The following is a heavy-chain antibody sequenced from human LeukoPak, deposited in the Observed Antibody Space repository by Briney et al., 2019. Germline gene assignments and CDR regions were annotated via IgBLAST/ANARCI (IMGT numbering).Heavy chain of an antibody. D-gene: IGHD3-22*01. CDR2: ISYDGSNK. J-gene: IGHJ4*02. Sequence: PGGSLRLSCAASGFTFSSYAVHWVRQAPGKGLEWVAVISYDGSNKYYADSVKGRFTISRDNSKNTLYLQMNSLRAEDTAVYYCARDRYYYDSSGYYRPVYHFDYWGQGTLVTVSS. CDR1: GFTFSSYA. CDR3: ARDRYYYDSSGYYRPVYHFDY. V-gene: IGHV3-30-3*01.